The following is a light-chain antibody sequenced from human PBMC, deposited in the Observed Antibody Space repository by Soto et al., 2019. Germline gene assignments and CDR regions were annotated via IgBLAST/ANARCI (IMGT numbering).Light chain of an antibody. J-gene: IGKJ3*01. CDR2: DAS. Sequence: DIQMTQSPSTLSASVGDRVTITCRASQRISSWLAWYQQTPGKAPKLLIYDASSLESGVPSRFIGSGSGTEFTLNISSLQPDDFAIYYCQQYNSYSTFGPGTKVDIK. CDR1: QRISSW. CDR3: QQYNSYST. V-gene: IGKV1-5*01.